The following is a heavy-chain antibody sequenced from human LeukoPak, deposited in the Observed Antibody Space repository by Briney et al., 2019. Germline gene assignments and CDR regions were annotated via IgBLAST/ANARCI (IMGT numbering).Heavy chain of an antibody. J-gene: IGHJ4*02. Sequence: SVKVSCKASGGTFSSYAISWVRQAPGQGLEWMGRIIPMFGIANYAQKFQGRVTITADKSTSTAYLELSSLRSEDPAVYYCATDHYYDSSGYYYGDYWGQGTLVTVSS. CDR2: IIPMFGIA. CDR3: ATDHYYDSSGYYYGDY. CDR1: GGTFSSYA. D-gene: IGHD3-22*01. V-gene: IGHV1-69*04.